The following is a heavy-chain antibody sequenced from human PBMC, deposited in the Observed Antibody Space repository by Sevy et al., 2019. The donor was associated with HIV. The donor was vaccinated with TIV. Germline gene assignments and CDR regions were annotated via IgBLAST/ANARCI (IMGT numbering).Heavy chain of an antibody. CDR3: AKAPYYDFWSLNYNNWFDP. V-gene: IGHV3-23*01. CDR2: INGGGGST. D-gene: IGHD3-3*01. CDR1: GFRFSAFG. Sequence: GGSLRLSWVASGFRFSAFGMAWVRQAAGEGLEWVSGINGGGGSTYYRNSVKGRFTVSRDNSKNTVYLQMNSLRADDTAVYYCAKAPYYDFWSLNYNNWFDPWGQGTLVTVSS. J-gene: IGHJ5*02.